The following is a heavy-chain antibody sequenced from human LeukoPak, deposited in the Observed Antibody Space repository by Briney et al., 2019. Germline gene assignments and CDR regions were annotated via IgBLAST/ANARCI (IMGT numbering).Heavy chain of an antibody. J-gene: IGHJ4*02. D-gene: IGHD6-19*01. V-gene: IGHV3-23*01. Sequence: GGSLRLSCTASGFTFRSYAMTWVRPAPARGREWVADISGSGNSPNYADSVKGRFTITRDNSNNTLYLQMKTWSPEDTAVYYCAKDQRAVAGTCFDNWGQGTLVTVSS. CDR1: GFTFRSYA. CDR3: AKDQRAVAGTCFDN. CDR2: ISGSGNSP.